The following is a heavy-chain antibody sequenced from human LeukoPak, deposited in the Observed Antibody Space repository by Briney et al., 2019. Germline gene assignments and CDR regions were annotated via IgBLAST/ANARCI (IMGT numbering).Heavy chain of an antibody. V-gene: IGHV4-4*07. CDR3: AREMLDNHWFDP. Sequence: KRSETLSLTCTVSGGSISSYYWSWIRQPAGTGLEWIGRIYTSGSTYYNPSLKSRVTISVDRSKNQFSLELTSLTAADTAVYYCAREMLDNHWFDPWGQGTLVTVSS. D-gene: IGHD3-10*02. CDR1: GGSISSYY. J-gene: IGHJ5*02. CDR2: IYTSGST.